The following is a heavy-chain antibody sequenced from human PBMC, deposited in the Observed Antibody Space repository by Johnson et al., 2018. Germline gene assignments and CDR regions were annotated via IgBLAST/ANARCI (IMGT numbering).Heavy chain of an antibody. V-gene: IGHV3-30*03. CDR2: ISYDGNNK. Sequence: QVQLVESGGGVVQPGRSLRLSCAASGFTFSSYGMHWVRQVPGKGLEWVAVISYDGNNKYYADSVKGRFTISRDNPKNTLFVQMNRLTAEDTAVYYCAREAYTSGRTGVFDVWGQGTMVTVSS. CDR3: AREAYTSGRTGVFDV. J-gene: IGHJ3*01. CDR1: GFTFSSYG. D-gene: IGHD1-1*01.